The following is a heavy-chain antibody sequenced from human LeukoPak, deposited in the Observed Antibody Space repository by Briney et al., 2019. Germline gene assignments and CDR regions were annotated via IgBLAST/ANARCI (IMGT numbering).Heavy chain of an antibody. CDR1: GFTFSSYA. V-gene: IGHV3-74*01. CDR3: VQDWAWGAFGY. Sequence: GGSLRLSCAASGFTFSSYAMSWVRQAPGKGLVWVSRINSDGSSTGYADSVKGRFTISRDNAKNSLYLQMNSLRAEDTAVYYCVQDWAWGAFGYWGQGTLVTVSS. D-gene: IGHD7-27*01. J-gene: IGHJ4*02. CDR2: INSDGSST.